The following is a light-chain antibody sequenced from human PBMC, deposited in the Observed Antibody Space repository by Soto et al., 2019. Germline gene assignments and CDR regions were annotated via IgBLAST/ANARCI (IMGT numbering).Light chain of an antibody. CDR3: AAWDDSVNGWV. CDR1: SSNIGGNT. J-gene: IGLJ3*02. V-gene: IGLV1-44*01. Sequence: QSVLTQPPSASGTPGQRVTMSCSGSSSNIGGNTVNWYQQMPGTAPKLLIYGNDQRPSGVPDRFSGSKSGTSASLAISGLQSEDEADYYCAAWDDSVNGWVFGGGTKLTVL. CDR2: GND.